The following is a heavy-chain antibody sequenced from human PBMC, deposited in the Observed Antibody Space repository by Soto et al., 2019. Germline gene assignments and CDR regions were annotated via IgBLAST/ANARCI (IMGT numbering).Heavy chain of an antibody. CDR2: IYYSGSP. Sequence: SDTLSRTSTVSGCSNSSGRYYCIWILHHPVKCPHWIGYIYYSGSPYYNPSLKSRVTISVDTSKNQFSLKLSSVTAADTAVYYCARAPPYYGSGSRFIYGMDVWGQGTTVTVSS. J-gene: IGHJ6*02. CDR1: GCSNSSGRYY. D-gene: IGHD3-10*01. CDR3: ARAPPYYGSGSRFIYGMDV. V-gene: IGHV4-31*03.